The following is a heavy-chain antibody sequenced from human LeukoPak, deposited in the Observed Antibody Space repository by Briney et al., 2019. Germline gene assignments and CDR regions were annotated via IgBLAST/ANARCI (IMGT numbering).Heavy chain of an antibody. D-gene: IGHD6-19*01. CDR2: IRPDGDRT. J-gene: IGHJ4*02. V-gene: IGHV3-23*01. CDR3: AREQSGTRGWYTVDY. CDR1: GFTFSTYA. Sequence: GESLRLSCAASGFTFSTYAITWFRQGPGKGLQWFSAIRPDGDRTYYANSVRGRFTISRDNSKDTVYLQINGLRVEDTAVYYCAREQSGTRGWYTVDYWGQGTLVTVSS.